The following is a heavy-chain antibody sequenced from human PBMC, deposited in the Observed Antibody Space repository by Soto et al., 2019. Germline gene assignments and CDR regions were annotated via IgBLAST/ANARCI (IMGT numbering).Heavy chain of an antibody. D-gene: IGHD1-20*01. CDR3: ARDLGITGTYYYYYGMDV. V-gene: IGHV4-61*01. CDR1: GGSVSSGSYY. CDR2: IYYSGST. Sequence: SETLSLTCTASGGSVSSGSYYWSWIRQPPGKGLEWIGYIYYSGSTNYNPSLKSRVTISVDTSKNQFSLKLSSVTAADTAVYYCARDLGITGTYYYYYGMDVWGQGTTVTVSS. J-gene: IGHJ6*02.